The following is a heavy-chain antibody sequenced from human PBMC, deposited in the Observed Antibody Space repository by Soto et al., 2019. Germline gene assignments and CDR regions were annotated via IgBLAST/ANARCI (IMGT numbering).Heavy chain of an antibody. Sequence: QVQLVESGGGVVQPGRSLRLSCAASGFSFSISPMHWVRQDPGKWPEWVALISYDGTNKFYADSVKGRFTISRDNSKSTLYLQVDSLRPEDAAVYYCARDPQTSGGKHWAFNYFDYWGQVTLVTVSS. CDR3: ARDPQTSGGKHWAFNYFDY. J-gene: IGHJ4*02. CDR2: ISYDGTNK. V-gene: IGHV3-30-3*01. CDR1: GFSFSISP. D-gene: IGHD7-27*01.